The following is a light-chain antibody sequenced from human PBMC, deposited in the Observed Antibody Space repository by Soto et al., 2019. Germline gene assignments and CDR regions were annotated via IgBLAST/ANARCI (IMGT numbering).Light chain of an antibody. Sequence: SYELTQPPSVSVSPGQTARITCSGDALPKQYAYWYQQKPGQAPVLVIYKDSERPSGIPERFSGSSSGTTVTLTISGAQAEDEADYYCQSADSSGTYVFGTGTKGTVL. CDR3: QSADSSGTYV. V-gene: IGLV3-25*02. J-gene: IGLJ1*01. CDR2: KDS. CDR1: ALPKQY.